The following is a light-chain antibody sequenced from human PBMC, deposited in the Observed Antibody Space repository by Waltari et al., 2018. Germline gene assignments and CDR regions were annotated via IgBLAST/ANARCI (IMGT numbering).Light chain of an antibody. J-gene: IGLJ2*01. CDR1: SSDVGGYDF. CDR3: SSYTSISTSVV. CDR2: HGY. V-gene: IGLV2-14*03. Sequence: QSALTQPASVSGSPGQSITISCTGTSSDVGGYDFVSWSQQYPGKAPKLVIYHGYYRPSGVSDRFSASKSGNTASLTISGLQTEDEADYYCSSYTSISTSVVFGGGTKLTVL.